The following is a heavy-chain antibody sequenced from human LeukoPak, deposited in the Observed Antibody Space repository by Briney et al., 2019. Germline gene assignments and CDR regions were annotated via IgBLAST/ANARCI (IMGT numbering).Heavy chain of an antibody. D-gene: IGHD6-19*01. CDR3: AARPTSAAVAPSDF. CDR2: ISGSGDGT. Sequence: GGSLRLSCAASGLTPSRCGMSWVRQAPGKGLEWVSAISGSGDGTYFADSVKGRFTISRDNSKSMLYLEMNSLRAEDTATYYCAARPTSAAVAPSDFWGQGTLVTVSS. J-gene: IGHJ4*02. CDR1: GLTPSRCG. V-gene: IGHV3-23*01.